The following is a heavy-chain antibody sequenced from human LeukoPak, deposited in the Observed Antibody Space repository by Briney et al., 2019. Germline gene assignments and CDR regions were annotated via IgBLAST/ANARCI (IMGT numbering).Heavy chain of an antibody. CDR3: ARDSRDFWSGYSFWFDP. J-gene: IGHJ5*02. CDR2: IKQDGSEK. Sequence: GGSLSLSCAAAGFTFDDYGVSWVRQASGKGLESVANIKQDGSEKYYVDSVKGRFTISRDNAKNSLYLQMNSLRAEDTAVYYCARDSRDFWSGYSFWFDPWGQGTLVTVSS. D-gene: IGHD3-3*01. V-gene: IGHV3-7*01. CDR1: GFTFDDYG.